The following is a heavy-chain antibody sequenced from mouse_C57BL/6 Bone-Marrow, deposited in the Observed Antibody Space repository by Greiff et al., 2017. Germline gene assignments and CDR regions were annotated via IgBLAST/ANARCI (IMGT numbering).Heavy chain of an antibody. D-gene: IGHD3-2*02. CDR2: LDPSDSYT. V-gene: IGHV1-59*01. J-gene: IGHJ2*01. CDR1: GYTFTSYW. CDR3: ANPRLRLRDYFDY. Sequence: QVQLQQPGAELVRPGTSVKLSCKASGYTFTSYWMHWVKQRPGQGLEWIGVLDPSDSYTNYNQKFKGKATLTVDTSSSTAYMQLSSLTSEDSADYYCANPRLRLRDYFDYWGQGTTLTVSS.